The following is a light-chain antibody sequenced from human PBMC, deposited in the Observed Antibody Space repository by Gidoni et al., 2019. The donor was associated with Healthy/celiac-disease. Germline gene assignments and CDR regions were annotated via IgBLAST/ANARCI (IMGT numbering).Light chain of an antibody. CDR3: QQSYSTPMYT. J-gene: IGKJ2*01. CDR1: QSISSY. CDR2: AAS. V-gene: IGKV1-39*01. Sequence: DIQMTQSPSSLSASVGDSVTITCRASQSISSYLNWYQQKPGKAPKLLIYAASSLQSGVPSRFRGSGSGTDFTLTISSLQPEDFATYYCQQSYSTPMYTFGQGTKLEIK.